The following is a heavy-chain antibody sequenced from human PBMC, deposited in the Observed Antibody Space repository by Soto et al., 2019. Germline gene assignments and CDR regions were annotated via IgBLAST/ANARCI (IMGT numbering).Heavy chain of an antibody. CDR3: ASSSSSSLLDY. D-gene: IGHD6-13*01. Sequence: QVQLVQSGAEVKKPGSSVKVSCKASGGTFSSYTISWVRQAPGQGLEWMGRIIPILGIANYAQKFQGRVTITADKATSTAYMELSSLRSEDTAVYYCASSSSSSLLDYWGQGTLVTVSS. J-gene: IGHJ4*02. CDR2: IIPILGIA. V-gene: IGHV1-69*02. CDR1: GGTFSSYT.